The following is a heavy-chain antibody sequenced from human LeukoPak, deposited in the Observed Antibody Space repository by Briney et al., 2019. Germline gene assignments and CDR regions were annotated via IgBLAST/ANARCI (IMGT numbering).Heavy chain of an antibody. CDR1: GGSISSYY. V-gene: IGHV4-59*01. CDR2: LFYSGST. CDR3: ATVAVIRGVTYFDY. D-gene: IGHD3-10*01. J-gene: IGHJ4*02. Sequence: SETLSLTCAASGGSISSYYWSWIRQPPGKGLEWIAYLFYSGSTDYNPSLESRVTISVDTSKNQFSLKLRSVTAADTAVYYCATVAVIRGVTYFDYWGQGTLVTVSS.